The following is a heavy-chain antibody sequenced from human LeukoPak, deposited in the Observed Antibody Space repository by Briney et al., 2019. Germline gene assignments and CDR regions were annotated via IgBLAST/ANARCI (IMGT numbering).Heavy chain of an antibody. CDR1: GFTFSNYW. CDR3: ARDHLPYHYVVGAYSPLDL. D-gene: IGHD3-10*02. CDR2: IKRDGSDN. Sequence: GGSLRLSCAASGFTFSNYWMSWVRQAPGKGLEWVANIKRDGSDNYYVGSVEGRFTISRDNAKNSLYLQINSLRADDTALYFCARDHLPYHYVVGAYSPLDLWGQGALVTVSS. J-gene: IGHJ5*02. V-gene: IGHV3-7*01.